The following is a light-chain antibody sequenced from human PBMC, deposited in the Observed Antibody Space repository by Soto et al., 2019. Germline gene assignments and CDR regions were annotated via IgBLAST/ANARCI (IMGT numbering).Light chain of an antibody. CDR2: GVS. Sequence: ERVMTQSPVTLSVSPGESVTLSCRASQSVGTNLAWYQQKPGQAPSLLIYGVSTRATGIPARFSGSGSGTDFTLTISSLEPEDFAVYYCQQRSNWITFGQGTRLEIK. CDR1: QSVGTN. CDR3: QQRSNWIT. J-gene: IGKJ5*01. V-gene: IGKV3-11*01.